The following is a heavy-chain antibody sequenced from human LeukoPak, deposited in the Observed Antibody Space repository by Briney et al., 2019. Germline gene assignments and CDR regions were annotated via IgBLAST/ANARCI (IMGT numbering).Heavy chain of an antibody. J-gene: IGHJ4*02. D-gene: IGHD6-19*01. CDR2: ISSYNGYT. V-gene: IGHV1-18*04. Sequence: ASVKVSCKTSGYTFTSYGISWVRQAPGQGLEWMGWISSYNGYTNYVQNLQGRVTMTTDTSTSTAYLGLRSLRSDDTAVYYCARDREYSGGWFDYWGQGTLVTVSS. CDR1: GYTFTSYG. CDR3: ARDREYSGGWFDY.